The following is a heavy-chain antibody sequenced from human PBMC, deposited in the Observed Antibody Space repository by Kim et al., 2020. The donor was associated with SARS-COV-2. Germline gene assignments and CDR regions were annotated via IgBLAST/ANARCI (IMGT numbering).Heavy chain of an antibody. D-gene: IGHD3-10*01. V-gene: IGHV3-53*01. Sequence: GGSLRLSCAASGFTVSSNYMSWVRQAPGKGLEWVSVIYSGGSTYYADSVKGRFTISRDNSKNTLYLQMNSLRAEDTAVYYCAGTVRGMVRGRWGQGTLVTVSS. J-gene: IGHJ4*02. CDR3: AGTVRGMVRGR. CDR2: IYSGGST. CDR1: GFTVSSNY.